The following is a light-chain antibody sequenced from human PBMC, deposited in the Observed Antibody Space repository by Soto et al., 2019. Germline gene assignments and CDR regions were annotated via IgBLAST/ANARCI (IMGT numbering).Light chain of an antibody. V-gene: IGKV3-20*01. CDR2: GAS. Sequence: SVLTQSPGTLSLFPGERATLSCRASQSLITRYFAWYQQKPGQAPRLLIYGASSRATGIPDRFSRSGSGTDFTLTISRLEPEDCAVYSCQQYGTSPTFGQRTRLEIK. J-gene: IGKJ5*01. CDR3: QQYGTSPT. CDR1: QSLITRY.